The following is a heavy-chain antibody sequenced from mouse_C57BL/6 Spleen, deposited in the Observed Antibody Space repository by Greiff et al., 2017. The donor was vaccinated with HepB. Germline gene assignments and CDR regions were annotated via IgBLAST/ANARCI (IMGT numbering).Heavy chain of an antibody. CDR3: ARSNNWDTYYFDY. CDR1: GYTFTSYW. V-gene: IGHV1-7*01. D-gene: IGHD4-1*01. Sequence: QVQLQQSGAELAKPGASVKLSCKASGYTFTSYWMHWVKQRPGQGLEWIGYINPSSGYTKYNQKFKDKATLTADKSSSTAYMQLSSLTYEDAAVYYCARSNNWDTYYFDYWGQGTTLTVSS. J-gene: IGHJ2*01. CDR2: INPSSGYT.